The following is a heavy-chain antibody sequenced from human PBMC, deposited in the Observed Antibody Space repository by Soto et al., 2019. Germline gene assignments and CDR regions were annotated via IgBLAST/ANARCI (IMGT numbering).Heavy chain of an antibody. Sequence: QIQLVQSGAEVKKPGASVKVSCKASGYNFFDYGVSWVRQAPGQGLESMGWVSPKSGNTDFARKVQGRVTMTADTSTNTAYLELRGLRSDDTAVYYCARGRTVSSIGPLLVWGQGTLVSVSS. J-gene: IGHJ1*01. D-gene: IGHD1-1*01. V-gene: IGHV1-18*01. CDR3: ARGRTVSSIGPLLV. CDR2: VSPKSGNT. CDR1: GYNFFDYG.